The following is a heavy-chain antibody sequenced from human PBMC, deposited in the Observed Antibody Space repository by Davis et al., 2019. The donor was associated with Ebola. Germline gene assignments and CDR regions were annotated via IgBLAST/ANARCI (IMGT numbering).Heavy chain of an antibody. CDR1: KNIFTNYW. CDR2: IHLDDSET. D-gene: IGHD5-24*01. V-gene: IGHV5-51*04. Sequence: KVSRKDSKNIFTNYWIGWVRQLPGKGLEWMGSIHLDDSETRYSPSFHGQVTLSADKPHSTAYLQWSSLRASHTGMYYFVRSLVGGYNPFDYWGQGTLVTGSS. CDR3: VRSLVGGYNPFDY. J-gene: IGHJ4*02.